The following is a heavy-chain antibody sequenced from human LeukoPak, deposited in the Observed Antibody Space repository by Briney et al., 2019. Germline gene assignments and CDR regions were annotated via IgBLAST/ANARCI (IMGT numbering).Heavy chain of an antibody. CDR1: GGSISSYY. CDR2: IYYSGST. D-gene: IGHD5-24*01. Sequence: PSETLSLTCTVSGGSISSYYWSWIRQPPGKGLEWIGYIYYSGSTNYNPSLKSRVTISVDASKNQFSLKLSSVTAADTAVYYCATRTETDAFDIWGQGTMVTVSS. V-gene: IGHV4-59*01. J-gene: IGHJ3*02. CDR3: ATRTETDAFDI.